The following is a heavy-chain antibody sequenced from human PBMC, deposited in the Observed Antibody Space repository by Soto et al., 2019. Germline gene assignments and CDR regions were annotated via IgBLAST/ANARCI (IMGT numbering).Heavy chain of an antibody. CDR2: MNPNSGNT. V-gene: IGHV1-8*01. J-gene: IGHJ6*03. D-gene: IGHD2-8*01. Sequence: ASVKVSCKASGYTFTSYDINWVRQATGQGLEWMGWMNPNSGNTGYAQKFQGRVTMTRNTSISTAYMELSSVRSEDTAVCYCARGLGYCTNGVCYENYYYYYYMDVWGKGTTVTVSS. CDR3: ARGLGYCTNGVCYENYYYYYYMDV. CDR1: GYTFTSYD.